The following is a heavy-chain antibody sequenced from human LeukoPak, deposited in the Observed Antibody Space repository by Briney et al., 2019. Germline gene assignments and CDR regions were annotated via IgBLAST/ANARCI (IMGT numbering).Heavy chain of an antibody. D-gene: IGHD2-21*02. CDR3: ARGLRENCGGDCYPFDY. J-gene: IGHJ4*02. V-gene: IGHV6-1*01. CDR2: TYYRSKWYN. CDR1: GDSVSSNSAA. Sequence: SQILSLTCAISGDSVSSNSAAWNWIRQSPSRGLEWLGRTYYRSKWYNDYAVSVKSRITINPDTSKNQVSLQLNSVTPEDTAVYYCARGLRENCGGDCYPFDYWGQGTLVTVSS.